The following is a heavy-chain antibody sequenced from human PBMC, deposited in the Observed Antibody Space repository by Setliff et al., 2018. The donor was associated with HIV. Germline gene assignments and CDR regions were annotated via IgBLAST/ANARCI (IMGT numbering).Heavy chain of an antibody. CDR2: FDPEDGET. D-gene: IGHD6-13*01. CDR1: GYTLTELP. Sequence: GASVKVSCKISGYTLTELPIHWVRQAPGKGLEWMANFDPEDGETFYAQKFQGRLTMTEDTSTDTAYMELSSLRSDDTAMYYCATDPGYSSTRYSESFQHWGQGTVVTVSS. J-gene: IGHJ1*01. CDR3: ATDPGYSSTRYSESFQH. V-gene: IGHV1-24*01.